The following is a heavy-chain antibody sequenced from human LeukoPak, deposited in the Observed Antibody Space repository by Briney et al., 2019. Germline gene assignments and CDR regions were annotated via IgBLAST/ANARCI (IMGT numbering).Heavy chain of an antibody. Sequence: GASVKVSCKASGGTFSSYAISWVRQAPGQGLEWMGRIIPILGIANYAQKFQGRVTITADKSTSTAYVELSSLRSEDTAVYYCQVTSTPYYFDYWGQGTLVTVSS. CDR3: QVTSTPYYFDY. V-gene: IGHV1-69*04. CDR2: IIPILGIA. J-gene: IGHJ4*02. CDR1: GGTFSSYA. D-gene: IGHD5-18*01.